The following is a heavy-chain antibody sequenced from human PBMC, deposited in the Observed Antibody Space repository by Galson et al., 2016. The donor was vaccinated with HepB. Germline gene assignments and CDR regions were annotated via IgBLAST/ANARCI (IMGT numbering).Heavy chain of an antibody. Sequence: SLRLSCAASGFTFSRYWMSWVRQAPGKGLEWVANIKPDGSESYYADSVKGRFTLSRDNARNSLYLQMNSLRAEDTAVYYCARVDEGYYYLIDYWGQGTLVTVSS. CDR1: GFTFSRYW. D-gene: IGHD3-22*01. CDR2: IKPDGSES. V-gene: IGHV3-7*04. CDR3: ARVDEGYYYLIDY. J-gene: IGHJ4*02.